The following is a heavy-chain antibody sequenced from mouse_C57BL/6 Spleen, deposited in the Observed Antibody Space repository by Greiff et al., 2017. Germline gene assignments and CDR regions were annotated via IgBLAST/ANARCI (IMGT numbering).Heavy chain of an antibody. CDR1: GYTFTSYW. V-gene: IGHV1-72*01. CDR3: ASSYYYGSSLYYYAMDY. J-gene: IGHJ4*01. Sequence: QVHVKQPGAELVKPGASVKLSCKASGYTFTSYWMHWVKQRPGRGLEWIGRIDPNSGGTKYNEKFKSKATLTVDKPSSTAYMQLSSLTSEDSAVYYCASSYYYGSSLYYYAMDYWGQGTSVTVSS. D-gene: IGHD1-1*01. CDR2: IDPNSGGT.